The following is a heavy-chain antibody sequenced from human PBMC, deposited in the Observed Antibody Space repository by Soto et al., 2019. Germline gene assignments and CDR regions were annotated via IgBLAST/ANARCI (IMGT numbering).Heavy chain of an antibody. D-gene: IGHD2-15*01. CDR1: VGSISSSSYY. CDR2: IYYSGST. V-gene: IGHV4-39*01. CDR3: ARLLRGGSSDY. Sequence: QLQLQESGPGLVKPSETLSLTCTVSVGSISSSSYYWGWIRQPPGKGLEWIGSIYYSGSTYYNPSLKGRVTISVDTSKNQFSLKLSSVTAADTAVYYCARLLRGGSSDYWGQGPLVTVSS. J-gene: IGHJ4*02.